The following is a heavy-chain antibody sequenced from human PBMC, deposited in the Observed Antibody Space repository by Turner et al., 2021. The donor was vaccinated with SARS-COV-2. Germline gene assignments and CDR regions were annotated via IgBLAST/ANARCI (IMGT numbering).Heavy chain of an antibody. CDR1: GFTFSSYG. D-gene: IGHD2-2*01. V-gene: IGHV3-33*01. J-gene: IGHJ3*02. Sequence: QVQLVESGGGVVQPGRSLRLSCSASGFTFSSYGMHWVRQAQGKGLEWVAVIWYDGSNKYYADAVKGRFTISRDNSKNTLYLQMNSLRAEDTAVYYCARPPVPDALPNSIDAFDIWGQGTMVTVSS. CDR2: IWYDGSNK. CDR3: ARPPVPDALPNSIDAFDI.